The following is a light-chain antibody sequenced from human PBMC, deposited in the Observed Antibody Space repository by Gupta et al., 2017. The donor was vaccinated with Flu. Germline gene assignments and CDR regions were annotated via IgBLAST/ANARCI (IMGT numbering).Light chain of an antibody. Sequence: IQMTQSPSSLSASVGDRVTITCRASQGIINNLDWLQQKPRKGPQSLIYDASSRQRVGTSKCSGSGSVSGTDFTLTISNLQPEDSANYCCQQYNSSPITFGQGTLMDIK. V-gene: IGKV1-16*02. CDR2: DAS. CDR1: QGIINN. CDR3: QQYNSSPIT. J-gene: IGKJ5*01.